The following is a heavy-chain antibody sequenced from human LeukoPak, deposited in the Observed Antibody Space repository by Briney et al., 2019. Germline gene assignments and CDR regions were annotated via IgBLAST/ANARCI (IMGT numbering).Heavy chain of an antibody. V-gene: IGHV4-34*01. Sequence: SETLSLSCAVYGGSFSGYYWSWIRQSPGKGLEWIGSIHPSGTLYYNPSLESRVTISIDTSENQFSLNLNSVTAADTAVYFCSRGLDSRKLGYWGQGTLVTVSS. J-gene: IGHJ4*02. CDR3: SRGLDSRKLGY. CDR1: GGSFSGYY. D-gene: IGHD3-22*01. CDR2: IHPSGTL.